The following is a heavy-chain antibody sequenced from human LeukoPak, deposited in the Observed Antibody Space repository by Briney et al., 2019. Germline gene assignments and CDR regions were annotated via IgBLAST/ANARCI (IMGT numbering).Heavy chain of an antibody. D-gene: IGHD3-22*01. CDR1: GFSVSSNY. J-gene: IGHJ4*02. CDR3: ARDRGAYYYDTGY. Sequence: GGSLRLSCAASGFSVSSNYMNWVRQAPGKGLEWVSVIYSGGDTYYAESVKGRFTISRDNSKNTLYLQMNSLRIEDTAVYYCARDRGAYYYDTGYWGQGTLVTVSS. CDR2: IYSGGDT. V-gene: IGHV3-66*01.